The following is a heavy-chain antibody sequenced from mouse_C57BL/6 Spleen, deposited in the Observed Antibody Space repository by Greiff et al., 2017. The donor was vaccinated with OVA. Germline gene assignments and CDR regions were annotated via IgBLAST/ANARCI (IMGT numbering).Heavy chain of an antibody. CDR3: ALAKDFDV. CDR2: IYPRNGNT. J-gene: IGHJ1*03. D-gene: IGHD2-10*02. V-gene: IGHV1-81*01. Sequence: QVQLQQSGAELARPGASVKLSCKASGYTLTSYGMSWVKQRPGQGLEWIGEIYPRNGNTDYNEKFKGKATLTADKSSSTAYMQLRSLTSEDSAVYFCALAKDFDVSGRGQTVTVT. CDR1: GYTLTSYG.